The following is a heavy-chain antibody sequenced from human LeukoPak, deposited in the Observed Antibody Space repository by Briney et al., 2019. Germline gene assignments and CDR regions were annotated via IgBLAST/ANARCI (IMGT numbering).Heavy chain of an antibody. CDR3: AHSTMAQYSSGWYFFN. V-gene: IGHV2-5*02. J-gene: IGHJ4*02. Sequence: SGPTLVNPTQTLTLTCTFSGFSLSTSGVGVGWIRQPPGKALEWLALIYWDDDERYSPSLKSRLTITKDTSKNQVVLTMTNMDPVDTATYYCAHSTMAQYSSGWYFFNWGQGTLVTVSS. CDR2: IYWDDDE. D-gene: IGHD6-19*01. CDR1: GFSLSTSGVG.